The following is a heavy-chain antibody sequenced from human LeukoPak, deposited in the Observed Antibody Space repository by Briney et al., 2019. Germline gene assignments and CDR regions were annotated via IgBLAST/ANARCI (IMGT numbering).Heavy chain of an antibody. J-gene: IGHJ4*02. CDR2: INPNSGGT. V-gene: IGHV1-2*06. Sequence: ASVKVSCKASGYTFTGYYMHWVRQAPGQGLEWMGRINPNSGGTNYAQKFQGRVTMTRDTSISTAYMELSRLRSDDTAVYYCARAFYYDSSSLFDYWGQGTLVTVSS. CDR3: ARAFYYDSSSLFDY. D-gene: IGHD3-22*01. CDR1: GYTFTGYY.